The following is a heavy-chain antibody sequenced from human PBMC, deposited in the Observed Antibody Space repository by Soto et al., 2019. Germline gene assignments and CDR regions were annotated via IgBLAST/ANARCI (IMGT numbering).Heavy chain of an antibody. D-gene: IGHD1-26*01. Sequence: QVQLQESGPGLVKPSETLSLTCTVSGGSISSHYWSWIRQPPGKGLEWIGYIYYSGSTNYNPSLKSRVTISVDTSKNKFSLKLSSVTAADTAMYYCASLMGPTELDGFDIWGQGTTVTVSS. CDR2: IYYSGST. J-gene: IGHJ3*02. CDR3: ASLMGPTELDGFDI. CDR1: GGSISSHY. V-gene: IGHV4-59*08.